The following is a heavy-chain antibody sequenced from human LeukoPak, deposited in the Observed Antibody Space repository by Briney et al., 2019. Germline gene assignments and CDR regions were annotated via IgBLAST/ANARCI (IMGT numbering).Heavy chain of an antibody. V-gene: IGHV3-30*03. Sequence: PGGSLRLSCAASGFTFSSYDMHWVRQAPGKGLEWVAGISYDGSNKNYADSAKGRFTISRDNAKNSLYLQMNSLRAEDTAVYYCARAPAMAPFDYWGQGTLVTVSS. CDR2: ISYDGSNK. J-gene: IGHJ4*02. CDR3: ARAPAMAPFDY. CDR1: GFTFSSYD. D-gene: IGHD5-18*01.